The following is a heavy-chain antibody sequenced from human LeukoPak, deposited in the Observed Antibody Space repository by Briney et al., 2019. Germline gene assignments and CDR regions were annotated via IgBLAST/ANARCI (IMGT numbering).Heavy chain of an antibody. V-gene: IGHV4-39*01. CDR1: GGSISSSSYY. CDR2: IYYSGST. CDR3: ASLRERSYYTRGFDY. J-gene: IGHJ4*02. D-gene: IGHD5-18*01. Sequence: SDTLSLTCTVSGGSISSSSYYWGWIRQHPGKGLEWIGSIYYSGSTYYNSSLKSRVTISVDTSKNQFSLKLSSVTAADTAVYYCASLRERSYYTRGFDYWGQGSLVTVSS.